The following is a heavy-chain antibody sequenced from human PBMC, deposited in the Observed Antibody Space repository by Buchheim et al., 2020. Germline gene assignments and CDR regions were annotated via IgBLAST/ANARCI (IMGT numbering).Heavy chain of an antibody. V-gene: IGHV3-23*01. CDR2: ISGSGGST. D-gene: IGHD5-18*01. Sequence: EVQLLESGGGLVQPGGSLRLSCAASGFTFSSYAMSWVRQAPGKGLEWVSAISGSGGSTYYADSVKGRFTISRDNSTNTLYLQMNSLRAEDTAVYYCAKVGYSYGFQGKYYYYGMDVWGQGTT. J-gene: IGHJ6*02. CDR3: AKVGYSYGFQGKYYYYGMDV. CDR1: GFTFSSYA.